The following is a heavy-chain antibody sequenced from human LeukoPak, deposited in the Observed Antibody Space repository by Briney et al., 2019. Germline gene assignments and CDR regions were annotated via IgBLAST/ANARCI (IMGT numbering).Heavy chain of an antibody. V-gene: IGHV3-30*04. CDR2: ISYDGSNK. CDR3: ARDRLETLDY. J-gene: IGHJ4*02. D-gene: IGHD1-1*01. Sequence: GGSLRLSCAASGFTFSSYAMHWVCQAPGKGLEWVAVISYDGSNKYYADSVKGRFTISRDNSKNTLYLQMNSLRAEDTAVYYCARDRLETLDYWGQGTLVTVSS. CDR1: GFTFSSYA.